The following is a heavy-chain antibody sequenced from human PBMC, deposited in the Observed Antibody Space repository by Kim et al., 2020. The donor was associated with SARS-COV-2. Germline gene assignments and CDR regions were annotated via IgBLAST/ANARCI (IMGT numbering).Heavy chain of an antibody. CDR1: GFTFSGFT. J-gene: IGHJ2*01. V-gene: IGHV3-48*04. Sequence: GGSLRLSCAASGFTFSGFTFNWVRQAPGRAPEWLSYISDGGRSTFFSAASVRRRSTSSRDTANTSVFLQMNIRGAEATAVYYCGGGSPDGYCYFVVWCR. D-gene: IGHD3-16*01. CDR2: ISDGGRSTF. CDR3: GGGSPDGYCYFVV.